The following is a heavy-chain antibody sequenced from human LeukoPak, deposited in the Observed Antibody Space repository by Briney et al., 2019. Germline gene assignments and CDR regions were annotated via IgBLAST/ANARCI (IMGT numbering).Heavy chain of an antibody. Sequence: SGTLSLTCAVSGGSISSSNWWSWVRQPPGKGLEWIGEIYHSGSTNYNPSLKSRVTISVDKSKNQFSLKLSPVTAADTAVYYCARKSSRYFDWLLLDYWGQGTLVTVSS. V-gene: IGHV4-4*02. CDR2: IYHSGST. CDR1: GGSISSSNW. J-gene: IGHJ4*02. CDR3: ARKSSRYFDWLLLDY. D-gene: IGHD3-9*01.